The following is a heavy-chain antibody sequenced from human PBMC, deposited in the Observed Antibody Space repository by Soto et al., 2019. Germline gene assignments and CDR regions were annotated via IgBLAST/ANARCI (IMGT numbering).Heavy chain of an antibody. Sequence: GGSLRLSCAASGFTFDDFALHWVRQAPGKGLEWVSGITWNSGNIGYADSVKGRFTISRDNAKKSLYLQMNSLRPEDTALYFCAKGAYCSSGTCYLRRPYYYYSYMDVWGKGTTVTVSS. D-gene: IGHD2-15*01. CDR3: AKGAYCSSGTCYLRRPYYYYSYMDV. CDR2: ITWNSGNI. V-gene: IGHV3-9*01. J-gene: IGHJ6*03. CDR1: GFTFDDFA.